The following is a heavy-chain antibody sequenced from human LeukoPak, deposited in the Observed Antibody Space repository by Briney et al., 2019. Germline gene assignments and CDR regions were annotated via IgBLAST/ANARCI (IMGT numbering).Heavy chain of an antibody. V-gene: IGHV3-7*01. Sequence: GGSPRLSCAAYGFSLSGYWMSWVRQAPGKGLEWVARLHADGNEKYFVHSVKGRFTVSRDNAKNSLYLQMNSLRVEDTAAYYCARGGYSFDYLGQGTLVTVSS. CDR3: ARGGYSFDY. D-gene: IGHD5-12*01. CDR1: GFSLSGYW. CDR2: LHADGNEK. J-gene: IGHJ4*02.